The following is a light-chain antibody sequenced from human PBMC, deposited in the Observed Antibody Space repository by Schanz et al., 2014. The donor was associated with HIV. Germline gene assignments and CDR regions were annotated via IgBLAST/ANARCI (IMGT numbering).Light chain of an antibody. CDR3: QQYGSSPWT. J-gene: IGKJ1*01. V-gene: IGKV3-20*01. CDR1: QSVGGSQ. Sequence: PGERATLSCRASQSVGGSQLAWFQLKRGQPPRLLIYATSFRAVGIPDRFSGSGSETDFTLTISGLEPEDFAVYYCQQYGSSPWTFGQGTKVEIK. CDR2: ATS.